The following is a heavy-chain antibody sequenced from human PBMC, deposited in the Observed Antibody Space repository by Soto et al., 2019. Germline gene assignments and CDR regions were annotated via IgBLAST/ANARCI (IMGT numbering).Heavy chain of an antibody. V-gene: IGHV4-31*03. J-gene: IGHJ4*01. CDR2: IYYSGTT. Sequence: QVQLQESGPGLVKPSQTLSLTCTVSGGSISSGGYYGSWIRQHPGKGLEWIGYIYYSGTTSDTPSLKGRVTISSDTSIIHVAPNLSSVTAADTAVHYYARGVHVCGHGTLDTDTS. CDR1: GGSISSGGYY. CDR3: ARGVHV.